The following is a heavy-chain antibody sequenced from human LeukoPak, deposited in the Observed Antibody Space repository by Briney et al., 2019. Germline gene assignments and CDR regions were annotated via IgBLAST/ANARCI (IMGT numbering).Heavy chain of an antibody. J-gene: IGHJ4*02. CDR3: ATFPYGDRAFDF. Sequence: PSETLSLTCTXSGGSISSYXXXXXXXPPGXXXEXIGYXYYSGTTKFXPSLKSRVTIXXXTXXNQLSLKLSSVTAADTAVYYCATFPYGDRAFDFWGQGALVTVSS. V-gene: IGHV4-59*08. CDR1: GGSISSYX. CDR2: XYYSGTT. D-gene: IGHD4-17*01.